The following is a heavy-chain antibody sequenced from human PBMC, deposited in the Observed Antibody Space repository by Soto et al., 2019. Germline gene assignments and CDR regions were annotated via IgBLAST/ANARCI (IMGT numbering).Heavy chain of an antibody. V-gene: IGHV1-18*01. D-gene: IGHD5-12*01. CDR3: AREGVAPYYYYGMDV. CDR2: ISTYNGDT. CDR1: GYTFTRTG. Sequence: ASVKVSCKASGYTFTRTGISWGRQAPGQRLEWMGWISTYNGDTNYAQTFQGRVTMTTDTSTSTVHMEVRSLRSDDTAVYYCAREGVAPYYYYGMDVWGQGTPVTVSS. J-gene: IGHJ6*02.